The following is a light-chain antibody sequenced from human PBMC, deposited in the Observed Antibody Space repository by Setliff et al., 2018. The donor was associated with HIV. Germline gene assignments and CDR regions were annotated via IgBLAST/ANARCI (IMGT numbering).Light chain of an antibody. V-gene: IGLV2-14*03. CDR1: SSDVGGYNY. J-gene: IGLJ1*01. Sequence: QSALAQPASVSGSPGQSITISCTGTSSDVGGYNYVSWYQQHPGEAPRLLIYDVSYRPSGISRRFSGSKSGSTASLTISGRQTEDEADYYCSSYTDNSTLDVFGTGTKVTVL. CDR3: SSYTDNSTLDV. CDR2: DVS.